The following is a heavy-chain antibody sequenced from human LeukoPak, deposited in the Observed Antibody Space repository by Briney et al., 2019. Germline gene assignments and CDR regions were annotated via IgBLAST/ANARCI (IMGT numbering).Heavy chain of an antibody. CDR3: ARDRIVVVPAAMGADYYYGMDV. CDR2: IYYSGST. V-gene: IGHV4-61*01. Sequence: SETLSLTCTVSGGSVSSGSYYWSWIRQPPGKGLEWIGYIYYSGSTNYNPSLKSRVTISVDTSKNQFSLKLSSVTAADTAVYYCARDRIVVVPAAMGADYYYGMDVWGQGTTVTVS. D-gene: IGHD2-2*01. CDR1: GGSVSSGSYY. J-gene: IGHJ6*02.